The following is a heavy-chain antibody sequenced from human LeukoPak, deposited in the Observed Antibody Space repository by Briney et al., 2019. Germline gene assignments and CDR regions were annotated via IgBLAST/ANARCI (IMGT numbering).Heavy chain of an antibody. CDR3: ARQVAGIELYYFDY. J-gene: IGHJ4*02. V-gene: IGHV4-39*01. CDR2: IYFSGNT. Sequence: SETLSLTCTVSGDSIRSSAYYWGWIRQPPGKGLQWIGSIYFSGNTDYNPSLKSRVTISIDTSKNQFSLKLTSVTAADTAVYYCARQVAGIELYYFDYWGQGTLVTVSS. CDR1: GDSIRSSAYY. D-gene: IGHD6-19*01.